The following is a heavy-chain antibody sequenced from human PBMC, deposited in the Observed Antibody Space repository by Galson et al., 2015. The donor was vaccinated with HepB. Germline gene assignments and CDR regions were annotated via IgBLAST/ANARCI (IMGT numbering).Heavy chain of an antibody. CDR2: INSSGGNS. V-gene: IGHV3-23*01. J-gene: IGHJ4*02. CDR1: GFSFTSYA. CDR3: AKECIMVANTPYHLHY. D-gene: IGHD2-15*01. Sequence: SLRLSCAASGFSFTSYAMTWVRQAPGKGLEWVSSINSSGGNSYYTASVKGRFTVSRENSKNTLFLQLNSRRAEDTAMYFCAKECIMVANTPYHLHYWGQGTLVTVSS.